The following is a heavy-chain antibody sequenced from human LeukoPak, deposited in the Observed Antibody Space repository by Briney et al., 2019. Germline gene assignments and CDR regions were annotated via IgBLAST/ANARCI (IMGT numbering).Heavy chain of an antibody. Sequence: SETPSLTCTVSGGSISSSSYYWGWIRQPPGKGLEWIGSIYYSGSTYYNPSLKSRVTISVDTSKNQFSLKLSSVTAADTAVYYCARDLLQTGIDYWGQGTLVTVSS. V-gene: IGHV4-39*07. D-gene: IGHD1-1*01. CDR2: IYYSGST. CDR3: ARDLLQTGIDY. J-gene: IGHJ4*02. CDR1: GGSISSSSYY.